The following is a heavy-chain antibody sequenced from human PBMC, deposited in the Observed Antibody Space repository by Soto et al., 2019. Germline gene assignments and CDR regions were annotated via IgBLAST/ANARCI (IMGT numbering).Heavy chain of an antibody. CDR3: ARVMGVASGGPLDY. D-gene: IGHD2-15*01. CDR1: GGSISRSSR. Sequence: PSETRSLTCAVSGGSISRSSRWSLFRQSPKIGLEWIGEIYHSGNTNYNPSLRGRVTISVDKSKNHFSLQVRSVTAADTATYYCARVMGVASGGPLDYWGQGTLVTVSS. J-gene: IGHJ4*02. V-gene: IGHV4-4*02. CDR2: IYHSGNT.